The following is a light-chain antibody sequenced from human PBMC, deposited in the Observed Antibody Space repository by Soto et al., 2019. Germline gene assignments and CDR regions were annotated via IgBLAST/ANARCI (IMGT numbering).Light chain of an antibody. V-gene: IGKV1-6*01. J-gene: IGKJ4*01. CDR2: AAS. CDR3: LQDYNYPFT. Sequence: AIQMTQSPPSLSASVGDRVTITCRASQGIKNDLGWYQQKPGKAPKLLISAASSLESGVPSRFSGSGSGTDFTLTITSLQPEDFATYYCLQDYNYPFTFGGGTKVDI. CDR1: QGIKND.